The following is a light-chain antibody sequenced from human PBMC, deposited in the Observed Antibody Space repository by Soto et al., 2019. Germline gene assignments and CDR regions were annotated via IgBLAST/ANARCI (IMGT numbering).Light chain of an antibody. CDR1: SSNIGGNS. CDR2: DDN. CDR3: GSWDSSLSAYV. Sequence: QSVLTQPPSVSEAPGQKVTIPCSGSSSNIGGNSVSWYQQLPGTAPKLLIYDDNKRPSGIPDRFSGSKSGTSATLGITGFQTGDEADYYCGSWDSSLSAYVFGTGSKVTVL. J-gene: IGLJ1*01. V-gene: IGLV1-51*01.